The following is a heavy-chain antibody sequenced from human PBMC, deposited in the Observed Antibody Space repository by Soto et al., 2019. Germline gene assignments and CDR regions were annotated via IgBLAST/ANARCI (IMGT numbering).Heavy chain of an antibody. Sequence: EVQLVESGGGLVQPGRSLRLSCAASGFTFDDYAMHWVRQAPGKGLEWVSGISWNSGSIGYADSVKGRFTISRDNVKNCLYLQVNSLRPEDTALYYCAKSVGWNAGYYYMDVWGKGTTVTVSS. J-gene: IGHJ6*03. CDR3: AKSVGWNAGYYYMDV. CDR2: ISWNSGSI. CDR1: GFTFDDYA. V-gene: IGHV3-9*01. D-gene: IGHD1-1*01.